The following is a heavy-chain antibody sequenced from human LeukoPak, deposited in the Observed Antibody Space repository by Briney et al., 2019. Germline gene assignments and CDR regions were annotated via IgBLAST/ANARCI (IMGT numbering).Heavy chain of an antibody. CDR2: ISSSGSTI. CDR3: ARAMGYSYGRDFDY. J-gene: IGHJ4*02. Sequence: GGSLRLSCAASGFTLSSYEMNWVRQAPGKGLEWVSYISSSGSTIYYADSVKGRFTISRDNAKNSLYLQMNSLRAEDTAVYYCARAMGYSYGRDFDYWGQGTLVTVSS. CDR1: GFTLSSYE. V-gene: IGHV3-48*03. D-gene: IGHD5-18*01.